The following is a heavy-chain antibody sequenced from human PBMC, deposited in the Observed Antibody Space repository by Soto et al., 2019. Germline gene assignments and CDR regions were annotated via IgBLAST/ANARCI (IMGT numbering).Heavy chain of an antibody. CDR3: ARLVVAGIIYYFDS. D-gene: IGHD2-15*01. CDR2: IYWDDDK. J-gene: IGHJ4*02. Sequence: QITLKESGPTLVKPTQTLTPTCTFSGFSLSSSGVGVGWIRQPPGKALEWLTFIYWDDDKRYSPSLKSRLTITKDTSKNQVVLTLTNMDPVDTATYYCARLVVAGIIYYFDSWGQGTLLTVSS. V-gene: IGHV2-5*02. CDR1: GFSLSSSGVG.